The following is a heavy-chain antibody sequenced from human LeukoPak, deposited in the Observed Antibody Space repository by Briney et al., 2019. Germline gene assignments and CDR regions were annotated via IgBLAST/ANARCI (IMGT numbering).Heavy chain of an antibody. CDR1: GYTFTGYY. D-gene: IGHD5-12*01. CDR3: ARVGRRLRGGDWFDP. Sequence: GASVKVSCKASGYTFTGYYMHWVRQAPGQGLEWMGWINPNRGGTNYAQKFQGRVTMTRDTSISTAYMELSRLRSDDTAVYYCARVGRRLRGGDWFDPWGQGTLVTVSS. J-gene: IGHJ5*02. V-gene: IGHV1-2*02. CDR2: INPNRGGT.